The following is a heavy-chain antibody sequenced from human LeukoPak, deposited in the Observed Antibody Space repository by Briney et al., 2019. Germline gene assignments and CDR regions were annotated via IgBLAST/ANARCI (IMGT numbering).Heavy chain of an antibody. CDR1: GFTFDDYA. V-gene: IGHV3-74*01. D-gene: IGHD6-25*01. J-gene: IGHJ3*02. CDR3: ARVGARLGAFDI. CDR2: IKSDGSST. Sequence: PGRSLRLSCAASGFTFDDYAMHWVRHAPRKGLVWVSRIKSDGSSTSYADSVKGRFTISRDNAKNTLYLQMNSLRAEDTAVYYCARVGARLGAFDIWGQGTMVTVSS.